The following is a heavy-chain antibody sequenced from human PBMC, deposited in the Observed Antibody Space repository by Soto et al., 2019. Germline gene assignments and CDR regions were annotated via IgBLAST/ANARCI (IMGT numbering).Heavy chain of an antibody. CDR1: GYTFTGYY. J-gene: IGHJ3*02. Sequence: GASVKVSCKASGYTFTGYYMHWVRQAPGQGLEWMGWINPNSGGTNYAQKFQGWVTMTRDTSISTAYMELSRPRSDDTAVYYCARVRGYSYGHDAFDIWGQGTMVTVSS. CDR2: INPNSGGT. CDR3: ARVRGYSYGHDAFDI. V-gene: IGHV1-2*04. D-gene: IGHD5-18*01.